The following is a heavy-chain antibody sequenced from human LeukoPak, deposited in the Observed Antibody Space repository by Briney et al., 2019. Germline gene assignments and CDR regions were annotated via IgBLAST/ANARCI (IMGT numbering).Heavy chain of an antibody. Sequence: SETLSLTCTVSGGSISSYYWSWIRQPPGKGLEWIGYIYYSGSTNYNPSLKSRVTISVDTSKNQFSLKLSSVTAADAAVYYCARGGGGYYASNWFDPWGQGTLVTVSS. CDR1: GGSISSYY. CDR3: ARGGGGYYASNWFDP. D-gene: IGHD1-26*01. J-gene: IGHJ5*02. V-gene: IGHV4-59*01. CDR2: IYYSGST.